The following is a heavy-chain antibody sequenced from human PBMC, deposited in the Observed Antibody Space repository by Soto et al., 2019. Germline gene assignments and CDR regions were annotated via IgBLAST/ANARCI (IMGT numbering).Heavy chain of an antibody. CDR3: ARELRFGEDYYGMDV. V-gene: IGHV4-31*03. Sequence: QVQLQESGPGLVKPSQTLSLTCTVSGGSISSGGYYWSWIRQHPGKGLEWIGYIYYSGSTYYSPSLKSRVTITVDTSKTQFSLKLSSVTAAATAVYYCARELRFGEDYYGMDVWGQGTTVTVSS. CDR1: GGSISSGGYY. J-gene: IGHJ6*02. D-gene: IGHD3-10*01. CDR2: IYYSGST.